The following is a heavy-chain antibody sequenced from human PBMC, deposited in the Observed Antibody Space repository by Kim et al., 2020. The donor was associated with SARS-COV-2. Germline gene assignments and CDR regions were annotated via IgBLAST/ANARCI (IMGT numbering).Heavy chain of an antibody. V-gene: IGHV3-74*01. D-gene: IGHD4-17*01. J-gene: IGHJ4*02. Sequence: GGSLRLSCAASGFTFSSYWMHWVRQAPGKGLVWVSRINSDGSSTSYADSVKGRFTISRDNAKNTLYLQMNSLRAEDTAVYYCAKFHDYGELDFDYWGQGTLVTVSS. CDR3: AKFHDYGELDFDY. CDR2: INSDGSST. CDR1: GFTFSSYW.